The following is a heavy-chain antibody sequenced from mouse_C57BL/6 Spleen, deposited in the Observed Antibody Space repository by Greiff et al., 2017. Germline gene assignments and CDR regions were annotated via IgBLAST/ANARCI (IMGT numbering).Heavy chain of an antibody. Sequence: QVQLQQPGAELVMPGASVKLSCKASGYTFTSYWMHWVKQRPGQGLEWIGEIDPSDSYTNYNQKFKGKSTLTVDKSSSTAYMQLSSLTAEDSAVYYCARRPLIRGYAMDYWGQGTSVTVSS. CDR3: ARRPLIRGYAMDY. CDR2: IDPSDSYT. J-gene: IGHJ4*01. V-gene: IGHV1-69*01. D-gene: IGHD1-2*01. CDR1: GYTFTSYW.